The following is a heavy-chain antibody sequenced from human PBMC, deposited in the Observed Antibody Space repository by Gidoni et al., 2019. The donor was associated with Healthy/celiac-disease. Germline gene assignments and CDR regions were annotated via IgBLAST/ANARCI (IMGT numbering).Heavy chain of an antibody. CDR2: ISGSGVST. CDR3: AKDDRFFGVVGFDP. CDR1: GFHFSSYA. D-gene: IGHD3-3*01. J-gene: IGHJ5*02. V-gene: IGHV3-23*01. Sequence: EVQLLESGGGLVQPGGSLRRYCAAAGFHFSSYAMSWVRQAPGKGLEWVSAISGSGVSTYYADSVKVRFTISRDNSKNPLYLQMNSLRAEDTAVYYCAKDDRFFGVVGFDPWGQGTLVTVSS.